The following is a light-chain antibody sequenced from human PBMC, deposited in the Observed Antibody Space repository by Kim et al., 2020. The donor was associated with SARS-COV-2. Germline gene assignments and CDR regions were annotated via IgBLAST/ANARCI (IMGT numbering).Light chain of an antibody. J-gene: IGLJ3*02. V-gene: IGLV1-44*01. CDR2: DTN. CDR3: VAWDDTLNGHV. CDR1: SSDFGTSH. Sequence: QSVLTQPPSASGTPGQRVTISCSRSSSDFGTSHVNWYQHVPGTAPKLLIYDTNQRPSGVPDRFSGSKSGSSASLGISGLQSEDEADYYCVAWDDTLNGHVFGGGTQLTVL.